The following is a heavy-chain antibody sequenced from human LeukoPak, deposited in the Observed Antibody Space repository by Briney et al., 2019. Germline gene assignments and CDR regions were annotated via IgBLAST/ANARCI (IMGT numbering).Heavy chain of an antibody. CDR1: GFTFSSYS. Sequence: GGSLRLSCAASGFTFSSYSMNWVRQAPGKGLEWVSYISSSSSTIYYADSVKGRFTISRDNAKNSLYLQMNSLRAEDTAVYYCASESDGGNIDYWGQGTLVTVSS. D-gene: IGHD4-23*01. CDR2: ISSSSSTI. J-gene: IGHJ4*02. V-gene: IGHV3-48*01. CDR3: ASESDGGNIDY.